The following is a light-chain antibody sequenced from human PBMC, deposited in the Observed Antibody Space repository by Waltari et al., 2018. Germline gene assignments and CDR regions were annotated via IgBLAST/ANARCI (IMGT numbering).Light chain of an antibody. J-gene: IGKJ4*01. CDR1: QPISVSY. V-gene: IGKV3-20*01. CDR2: GAS. Sequence: DIVLTQSPGTLSLSPGERATLSCRASQPISVSYLTWYQQKPGQAPRLLMYGASVRATGIPDRXSGSGSGTDFTLTINGXXXEXFAVYYCQQFGTTXQLSXGGGTKVEIK. CDR3: QQFGTTXQLS.